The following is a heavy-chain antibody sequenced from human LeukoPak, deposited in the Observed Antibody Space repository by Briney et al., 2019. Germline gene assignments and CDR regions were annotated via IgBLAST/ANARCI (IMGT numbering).Heavy chain of an antibody. Sequence: SETLSLTCTVSGGSISSYYWSWIRQPPGKGLEWIGYIYYSGSTNYNPSLKSRVTISVDTSKNQFSLKLSSVTAADTAVYYCASGYYYDSSGLSLDYWGQGTLATVSS. CDR1: GGSISSYY. V-gene: IGHV4-59*01. CDR2: IYYSGST. J-gene: IGHJ4*02. CDR3: ASGYYYDSSGLSLDY. D-gene: IGHD3-22*01.